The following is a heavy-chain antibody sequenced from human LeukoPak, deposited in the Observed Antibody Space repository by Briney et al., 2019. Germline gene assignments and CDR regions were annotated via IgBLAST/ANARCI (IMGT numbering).Heavy chain of an antibody. D-gene: IGHD2-2*01. V-gene: IGHV6-1*01. CDR3: ARPKGYCSSTSCYSYFDY. Sequence: SQTLSLTCDISGDSVSSNSAVWNWIRQSPSRGLEWLGRTYYRSEWFIDYAPSVKSRISINPDTSKNQFSLQLDSAAPEDTAVYYCARPKGYCSSTSCYSYFDYWGQGTLVTVSS. CDR1: GDSVSSNSAV. J-gene: IGHJ4*02. CDR2: TYYRSEWFI.